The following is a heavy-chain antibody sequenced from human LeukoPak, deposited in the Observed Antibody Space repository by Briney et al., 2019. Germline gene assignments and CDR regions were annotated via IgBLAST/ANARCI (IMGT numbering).Heavy chain of an antibody. CDR1: GYTFTGYY. D-gene: IGHD5-18*01. CDR3: ARDYDFVDTAMADGFDY. CDR2: INPNSGGT. Sequence: ASVKVSCKASGYTFTGYYMHWVRQAPGQGLEWMGWINPNSGGTNYAQKFQGRVTMTRDTSISTAYMELSRLRSDDTAVYYCARDYDFVDTAMADGFDYWGQGTLVTVSS. J-gene: IGHJ4*02. V-gene: IGHV1-2*02.